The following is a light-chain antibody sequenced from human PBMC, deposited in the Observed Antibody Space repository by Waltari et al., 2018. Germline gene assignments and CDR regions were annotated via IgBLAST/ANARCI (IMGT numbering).Light chain of an antibody. CDR1: QSLVHSDGNTH. J-gene: IGKJ2*01. CDR3: MQGTHWPYT. CDR2: RRS. V-gene: IGKV2-30*02. Sequence: DVVMTQSPLSLSVTLGQAASISCQASQSLVHSDGNTHLNWFHQRPGQSPRRIIYRRSXRXXGXPXXXXGXXSGTXXXXKXXKVEAEDVGIYYCMQGTHWPYTFGQGTKLDIK.